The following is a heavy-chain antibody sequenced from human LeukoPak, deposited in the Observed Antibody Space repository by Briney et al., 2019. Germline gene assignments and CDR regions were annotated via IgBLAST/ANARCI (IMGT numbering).Heavy chain of an antibody. Sequence: GGSLRLSCAASGFTFSSYWMRWVRQAPGKGLEWVANIKQDGSEKYYVDSVKGRFTISRDNAKNSLYLQMNSLRAEDTAVYYCARDLKIVGSLFDYWGQGTLVTGSS. CDR2: IKQDGSEK. V-gene: IGHV3-7*01. CDR3: ARDLKIVGSLFDY. CDR1: GFTFSSYW. D-gene: IGHD3-22*01. J-gene: IGHJ4*02.